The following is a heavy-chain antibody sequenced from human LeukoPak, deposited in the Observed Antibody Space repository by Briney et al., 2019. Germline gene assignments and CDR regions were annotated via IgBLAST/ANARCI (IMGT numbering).Heavy chain of an antibody. V-gene: IGHV4-39*01. D-gene: IGHD3-3*01. CDR1: GGSISSSSYY. CDR2: IYYSGST. Sequence: SETLSLTCTVSGGSISSSSYYWGWIRQPPGKGPEWIGSIYYSGSTYYNPSLKSRVTISVDTSKNQFPLKLSSVTAADTAVYYCARHGFLEWFYWGQGTLVTVSS. J-gene: IGHJ4*02. CDR3: ARHGFLEWFY.